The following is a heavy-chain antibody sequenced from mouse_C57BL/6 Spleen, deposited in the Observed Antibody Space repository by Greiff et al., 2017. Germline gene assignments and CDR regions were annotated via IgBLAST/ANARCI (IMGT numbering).Heavy chain of an antibody. Sequence: QVQLKQSGPELVKPGASVKLSCKASGYTFTSYDINWVKQRPGQGLEWIGWIYPRDGSTKYNEKFKGKATLTVDTSSSTAYMELHSLTSEDSAVYFCARGGYSNLYAMDYWGQGTSVTVSS. CDR1: GYTFTSYD. D-gene: IGHD2-5*01. J-gene: IGHJ4*01. V-gene: IGHV1-85*01. CDR2: IYPRDGST. CDR3: ARGGYSNLYAMDY.